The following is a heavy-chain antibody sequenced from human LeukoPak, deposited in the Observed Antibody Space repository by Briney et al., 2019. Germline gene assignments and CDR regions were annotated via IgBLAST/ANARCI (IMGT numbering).Heavy chain of an antibody. V-gene: IGHV3-23*01. Sequence: PGGSLRLSCAASEFTFSSFAMSWVRQPPGKGLEWVSTISGSGGSTYYADSVKGRFTISRDNSKNTLYLQMNSLRAEDTAVYYCAKDVTISGKYYFDYWGQGTLVTVSS. D-gene: IGHD3-9*01. CDR3: AKDVTISGKYYFDY. CDR2: ISGSGGST. CDR1: EFTFSSFA. J-gene: IGHJ4*02.